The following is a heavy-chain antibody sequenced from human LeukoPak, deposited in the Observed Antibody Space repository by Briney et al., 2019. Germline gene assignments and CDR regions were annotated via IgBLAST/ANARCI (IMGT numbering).Heavy chain of an antibody. CDR2: IYHSGST. CDR1: GYSISSGYY. Sequence: SETLSLTCTVSGYSISSGYYWGWIRQPPGKGLAWIGSIYHSGSTYYNPSLKSRVTISVDTSKNQFSLKLSSVTAADTAVYYCARGVEYYDSPPTEYFDYWGQGTLVTVSS. J-gene: IGHJ4*02. V-gene: IGHV4-38-2*02. D-gene: IGHD3-22*01. CDR3: ARGVEYYDSPPTEYFDY.